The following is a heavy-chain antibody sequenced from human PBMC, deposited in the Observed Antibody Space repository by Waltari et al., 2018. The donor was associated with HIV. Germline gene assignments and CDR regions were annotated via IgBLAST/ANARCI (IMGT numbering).Heavy chain of an antibody. CDR2: IYDSGST. CDR1: GGSISSHY. CDR3: ARDFPFSHYYGSGSYFGSDY. D-gene: IGHD3-10*01. Sequence: QVQLQESGPGLVKPSETLLLTFTVSGGSISSHYWSWIRQPPGKGLECIGYIYDSGSTNYNPSLKSRVTIAVDTSKKQISLKLSSVTAADTAVYYCARDFPFSHYYGSGSYFGSDYWGQGTQVTVSS. J-gene: IGHJ4*02. V-gene: IGHV4-59*11.